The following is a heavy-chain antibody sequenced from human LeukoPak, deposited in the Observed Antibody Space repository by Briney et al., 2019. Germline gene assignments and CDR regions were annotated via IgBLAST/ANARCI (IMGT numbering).Heavy chain of an antibody. CDR2: LNPNSSDT. CDR3: ARDKNPTVFDY. Sequence: ASVKVSCKGSGYSFTGYYIHWVRQAPGQGLEWIGLLNPNSSDTDYAQKFQGRVTMTRDTSISTAYMELNRLRSDDTAVHYCARDKNPTVFDYWGQGTLVTVSS. J-gene: IGHJ4*02. V-gene: IGHV1-2*02. CDR1: GYSFTGYY.